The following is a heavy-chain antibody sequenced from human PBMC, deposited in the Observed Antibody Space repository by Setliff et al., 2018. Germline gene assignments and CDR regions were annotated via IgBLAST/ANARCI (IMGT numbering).Heavy chain of an antibody. Sequence: GASVKVSCKASGYSLSDFYMHWVRQVPGEGLEALGRIDPRDDFTVYAERFKGRLTITADTSTDTSYMEMSSLRFEDTAVYYCAIDYGPTGTLYHWGQGTPVTV. V-gene: IGHV1-69-2*01. CDR3: AIDYGPTGTLYH. CDR1: GYSLSDFY. D-gene: IGHD1-1*01. J-gene: IGHJ4*02. CDR2: IDPRDDFT.